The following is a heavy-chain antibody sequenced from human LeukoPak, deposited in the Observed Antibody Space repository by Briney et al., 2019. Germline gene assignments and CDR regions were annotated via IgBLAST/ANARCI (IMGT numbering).Heavy chain of an antibody. V-gene: IGHV3-15*01. D-gene: IGHD3-22*01. CDR1: GFTFSNAW. Sequence: GGSLRLSCAASGFTFSNAWMSWVRQAPGKGLEWVGRIKSKTDGGTTDYAAPVKGKFTISRDDSKNTLYLQMNSLKTEDTAVYYCTTKVVISYFDYWGQGTLVTVSS. CDR3: TTKVVISYFDY. CDR2: IKSKTDGGTT. J-gene: IGHJ4*02.